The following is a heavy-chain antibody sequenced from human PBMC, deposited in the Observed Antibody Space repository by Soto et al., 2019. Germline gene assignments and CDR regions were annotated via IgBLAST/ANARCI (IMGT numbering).Heavy chain of an antibody. Sequence: PGGSLRLSCAASGFTFSSYAMSWVRQAPGKGLEWVSAISGSGGSTYYADSVKGRFTISRDNSKNTLYLQMNSLRAEDTAVYYCAKDQEDIVVVVAASDAFDIWGQGTMVTVSS. J-gene: IGHJ3*02. V-gene: IGHV3-23*01. CDR2: ISGSGGST. D-gene: IGHD2-15*01. CDR1: GFTFSSYA. CDR3: AKDQEDIVVVVAASDAFDI.